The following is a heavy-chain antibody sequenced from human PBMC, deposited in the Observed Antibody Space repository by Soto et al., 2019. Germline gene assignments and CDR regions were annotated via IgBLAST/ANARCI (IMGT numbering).Heavy chain of an antibody. CDR1: GYTFTSYD. D-gene: IGHD6-6*01. Sequence: ASVKVSCKASGYTFTSYDINWVRQATGQGLGWMGWMNPNSGNTGYAQKFQGRVTMTRNTSISTAYMELSSLRSEDTAVYYCARGRYSSSLGLNYYGMDVWGQGTTVTVSS. J-gene: IGHJ6*02. CDR3: ARGRYSSSLGLNYYGMDV. CDR2: MNPNSGNT. V-gene: IGHV1-8*01.